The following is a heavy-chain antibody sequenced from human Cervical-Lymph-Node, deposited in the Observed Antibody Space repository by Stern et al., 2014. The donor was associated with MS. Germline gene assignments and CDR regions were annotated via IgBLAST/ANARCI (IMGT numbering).Heavy chain of an antibody. CDR3: ARDVGRTWYTWFNP. CDR1: GFDFDGYA. D-gene: IGHD1-14*01. V-gene: IGHV3-9*01. CDR2: ISWNSDTI. J-gene: IGHJ5*02. Sequence: EVQLVQSGGGLVRPGRSLSLSCTASGFDFDGYAMNWVRQAPGKGLQWVSGISWNSDTIGYAAAVKGRFTISRDNAKNSLYLQMNSLRPEDTAFYYCARDVGRTWYTWFNPWGQGTLVTVSS.